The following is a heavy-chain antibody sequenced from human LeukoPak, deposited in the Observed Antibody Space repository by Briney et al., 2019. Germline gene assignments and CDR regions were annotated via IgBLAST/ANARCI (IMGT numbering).Heavy chain of an antibody. D-gene: IGHD4-17*01. J-gene: IGHJ4*02. CDR1: GYTFTSYD. Sequence: ASVKVSCKASGYTFTSYDFNWVRQAPGQGPEWIGWMNPNSGTTGYAQKFQGRVTMTRDTSISTAYMDLSSLRSEDTAVYYCAKDLYGDHDFDCWGQGTLVTVSS. CDR2: MNPNSGTT. CDR3: AKDLYGDHDFDC. V-gene: IGHV1-8*01.